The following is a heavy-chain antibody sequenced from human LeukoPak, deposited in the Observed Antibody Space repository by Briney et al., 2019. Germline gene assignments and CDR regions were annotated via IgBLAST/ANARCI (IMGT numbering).Heavy chain of an antibody. CDR3: ANGQWLSGYPLGGAFDV. CDR2: ISGSTSDI. CDR1: GFTFSSYS. V-gene: IGHV3-21*04. Sequence: PGGSLRLSCTASGFTFSSYSMNWVRQAPGKGLEWVSCISGSTSDIYYAHSLKGRFTMSRDNANNTVYLQLDSLRAEDTAIYYCANGQWLSGYPLGGAFDVWGQGTMATVSS. J-gene: IGHJ3*01. D-gene: IGHD3-22*01.